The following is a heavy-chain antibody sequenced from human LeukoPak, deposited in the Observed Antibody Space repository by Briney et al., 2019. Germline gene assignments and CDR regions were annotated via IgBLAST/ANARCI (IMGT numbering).Heavy chain of an antibody. V-gene: IGHV3-23*01. Sequence: GGSLRLSCAASGFTLSSYAMSWVRQAPGKGLEWVSAISGSGGSTYYADSVKGRFTISRDNSKNTLYLQMNSLRAEDTAVYYCAKSGLRYFDWLSPYAFDIWGQGTMVTVSS. CDR1: GFTLSSYA. CDR2: ISGSGGST. CDR3: AKSGLRYFDWLSPYAFDI. D-gene: IGHD3-9*01. J-gene: IGHJ3*02.